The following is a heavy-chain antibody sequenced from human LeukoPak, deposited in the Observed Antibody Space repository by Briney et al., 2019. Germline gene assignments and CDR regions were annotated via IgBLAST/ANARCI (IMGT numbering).Heavy chain of an antibody. J-gene: IGHJ4*02. CDR3: ARQFSFRPKTGTLDY. V-gene: IGHV3-7*01. Sequence: PGGSLRLSCAASGFTFSGYWMSWVRQAPGKGLEWVANIKQDGSEKYYVDSVKGRFTTSRDNAKNSLYLQMNSLRAEDTAVYYCARQFSFRPKTGTLDYWGQGTLVTVSS. CDR1: GFTFSGYW. D-gene: IGHD1-7*01. CDR2: IKQDGSEK.